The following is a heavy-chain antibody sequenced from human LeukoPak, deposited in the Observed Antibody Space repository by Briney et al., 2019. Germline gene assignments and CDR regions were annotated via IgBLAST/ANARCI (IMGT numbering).Heavy chain of an antibody. CDR2: INTNTGNP. V-gene: IGHV7-4-1*02. Sequence: GASVKVSCKASGYTFTGYYMHWVRQAPGQGLEWMGWINTNTGNPTYAQGFTGRFVFSLDTSVSTAYLQISSLKAEDTAVYYCAREDRVVSYYMDVWGKGTTVTVSS. D-gene: IGHD2-15*01. CDR1: GYTFTGYY. CDR3: AREDRVVSYYMDV. J-gene: IGHJ6*03.